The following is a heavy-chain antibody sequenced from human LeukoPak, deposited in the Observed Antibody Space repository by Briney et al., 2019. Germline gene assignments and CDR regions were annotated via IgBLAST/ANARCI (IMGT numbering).Heavy chain of an antibody. D-gene: IGHD3-3*01. CDR1: GFTVSSNY. CDR2: IYSGGST. CDR3: ARDSTYDFWSGYD. J-gene: IGHJ4*02. Sequence: GGSLRLSCAASGFTVSSNYMSWVRQAPGKGLEWVSVIYSGGSTYYADSVKGRFTISRDNSKNTLYLQMNSLRAEDTAVYYCARDSTYDFWSGYDWGQGTLVTVSS. V-gene: IGHV3-53*01.